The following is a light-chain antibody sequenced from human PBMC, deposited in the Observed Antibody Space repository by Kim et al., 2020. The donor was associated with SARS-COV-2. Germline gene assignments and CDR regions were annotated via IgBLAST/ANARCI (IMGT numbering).Light chain of an antibody. J-gene: IGKJ5*01. CDR3: QQLNTYSIT. CDR1: QGISSY. CDR2: AAS. Sequence: ASVGDRVTITGRDSQGISSYLAWYQQKPGKAPKLLIYAASTLQSGVPSRFSGSGSGTDFILTISSLQPEDFATYYCQQLNTYSITFGQGTRLEIK. V-gene: IGKV1-9*01.